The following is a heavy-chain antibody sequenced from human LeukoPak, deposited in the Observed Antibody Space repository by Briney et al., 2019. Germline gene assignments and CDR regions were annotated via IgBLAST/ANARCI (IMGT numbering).Heavy chain of an antibody. V-gene: IGHV1-24*01. CDR3: ARDIGASSLSYYYDSSGYYLLDY. CDR1: GYTLTELS. J-gene: IGHJ4*02. Sequence: VASVKASCKVSGYTLTELSMHWVRQAPGKGLEWMGGFDPEDGETIYAQKFQGRVTMTEDTSTDTAYMELSSLRSEDTAVYYCARDIGASSLSYYYDSSGYYLLDYWGQGTLVTVSS. D-gene: IGHD3-22*01. CDR2: FDPEDGET.